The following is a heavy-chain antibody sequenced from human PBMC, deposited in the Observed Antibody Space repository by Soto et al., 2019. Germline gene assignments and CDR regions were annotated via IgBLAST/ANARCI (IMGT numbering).Heavy chain of an antibody. J-gene: IGHJ4*02. Sequence: SDTLSLTCAVYGGSFSRCYWRWIRQPPGKGLEWIGEINHSGSTNYTPSLKSRVTISVDTSKNQFSLKLSSVTAADTAVYYCARARKYFDYWGQGTLVTASS. V-gene: IGHV4-34*01. CDR3: ARARKYFDY. CDR2: INHSGST. CDR1: GGSFSRCY.